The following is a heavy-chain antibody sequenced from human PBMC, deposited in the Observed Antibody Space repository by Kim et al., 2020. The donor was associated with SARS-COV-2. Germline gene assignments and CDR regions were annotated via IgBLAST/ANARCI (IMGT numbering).Heavy chain of an antibody. CDR2: ISSSSSYI. J-gene: IGHJ6*02. V-gene: IGHV3-21*01. CDR3: ARDPTYYYDSSGYPPYYYYGMDV. D-gene: IGHD3-22*01. Sequence: GGSLRLSCAASGFTFSSYSMNWVRQAPGKGLEWVSSISSSSSYIYYADSVKGRFTISRDNAKNSLYLQMNSLRAEDTAVYYCARDPTYYYDSSGYPPYYYYGMDVWGQGTTVTVSS. CDR1: GFTFSSYS.